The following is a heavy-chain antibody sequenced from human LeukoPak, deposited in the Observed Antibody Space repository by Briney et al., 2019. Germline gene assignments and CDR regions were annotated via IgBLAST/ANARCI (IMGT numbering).Heavy chain of an antibody. J-gene: IGHJ4*02. V-gene: IGHV3-33*06. D-gene: IGHD4-17*01. CDR1: GFTFSSYG. CDR3: AKIRVAGKLTTEFDY. Sequence: GRSLRLSCAASGFTFSSYGMHWVRQAPGKGLEWVAVIWYDGSNKYYADSVKGRFTISRDNSKNTLYLQMTSLRAEDTAIYFCAKIRVAGKLTTEFDYWGQGTLVTVSS. CDR2: IWYDGSNK.